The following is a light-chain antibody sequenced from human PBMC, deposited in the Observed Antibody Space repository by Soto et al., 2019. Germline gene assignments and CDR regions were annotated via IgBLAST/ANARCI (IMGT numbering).Light chain of an antibody. J-gene: IGLJ2*01. V-gene: IGLV2-11*01. CDR3: CSYAGTYTPVV. Sequence: QSALTQPRSVSGSPGQSVTISCTGTSSDVGGYKYVSWYQHPPGKAPKLMIYDVSKRPSGVPDRFSGSKSGNTASLTISGLQAEDEADYYCCSYAGTYTPVVFGGGTNLTVL. CDR1: SSDVGGYKY. CDR2: DVS.